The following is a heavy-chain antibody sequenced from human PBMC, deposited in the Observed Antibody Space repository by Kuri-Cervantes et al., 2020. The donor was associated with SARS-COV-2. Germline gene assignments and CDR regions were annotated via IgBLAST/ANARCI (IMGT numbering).Heavy chain of an antibody. Sequence: SETLSLTCTVSGGSISSSSYYRGWIRQPPGKGLEWIGSIYYSGSTYYNPSLKSRVTISVDTSKNQFSLKLSSVTAADTAVYYCARLPSYYYYGMDVWGQGTTVTVSS. J-gene: IGHJ6*02. V-gene: IGHV4-39*01. CDR2: IYYSGST. CDR3: ARLPSYYYYGMDV. CDR1: GGSISSSSYY.